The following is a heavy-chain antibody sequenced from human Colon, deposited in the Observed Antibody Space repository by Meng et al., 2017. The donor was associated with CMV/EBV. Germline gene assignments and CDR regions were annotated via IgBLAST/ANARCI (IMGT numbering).Heavy chain of an antibody. CDR2: IWYGGSNK. CDR3: AKDPRAGVVPAAQFDY. V-gene: IGHV3-33*06. Sequence: GESLKISCAASGFTFSSYGMHWVRQAPGKGLEWVAVIWYGGSNKYYADSVKGRFTISRDNSKNTLYLQMNSLRAEDTAVYYCAKDPRAGVVPAAQFDYWGQGTLVTVSS. D-gene: IGHD2-2*01. J-gene: IGHJ4*02. CDR1: GFTFSSYG.